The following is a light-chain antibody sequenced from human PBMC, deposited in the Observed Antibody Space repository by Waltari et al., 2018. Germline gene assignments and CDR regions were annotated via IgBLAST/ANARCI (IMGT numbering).Light chain of an antibody. CDR2: EVT. V-gene: IGLV2-23*02. Sequence: QSALTQPASVSGSPGQSLTISCTGTSRDVGSYNFVFWYQHHPGKAPKSIIYEVTKRPLGVSYRFSCSKSDNTASLTLSGLQAEDEADYYCFSYAGSSTFKFGGGTMLTVL. J-gene: IGLJ2*01. CDR3: FSYAGSSTFK. CDR1: SRDVGSYNF.